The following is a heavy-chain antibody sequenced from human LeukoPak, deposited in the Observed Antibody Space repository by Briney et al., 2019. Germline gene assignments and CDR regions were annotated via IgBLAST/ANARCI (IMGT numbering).Heavy chain of an antibody. Sequence: PGGSLRLSCAASGFTFSSYAMSWVRQAPGKGLEWVSAISGSGGSTYYADSVKGRFTISRDNSKNTLYLQMNSLRAEDTAVYYCARGDLYYYDSSSSHFDYWGQGTLVTVSS. D-gene: IGHD3-22*01. CDR1: GFTFSSYA. J-gene: IGHJ4*02. CDR3: ARGDLYYYDSSSSHFDY. CDR2: ISGSGGST. V-gene: IGHV3-23*01.